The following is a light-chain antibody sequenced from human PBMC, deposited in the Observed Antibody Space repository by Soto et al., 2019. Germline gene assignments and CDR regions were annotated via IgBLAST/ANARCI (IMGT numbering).Light chain of an antibody. CDR3: CAYAGSSNV. J-gene: IGLJ1*01. CDR2: EVN. Sequence: QSALTQPPSASGSPGQSVAISCTGTSSDVGGYNYVSWYQQHPGKAPKLMIYEVNKRPSGVPDRFSGSKSGNTASLTVSGLQAEDEAEYYCCAYAGSSNVFGTGTKLTAL. V-gene: IGLV2-8*01. CDR1: SSDVGGYNY.